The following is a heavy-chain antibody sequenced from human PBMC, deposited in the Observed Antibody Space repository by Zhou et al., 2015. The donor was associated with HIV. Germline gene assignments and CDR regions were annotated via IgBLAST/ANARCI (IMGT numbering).Heavy chain of an antibody. Sequence: QVQLVQSGAEVKRPGSSVKVSCKASGGTFGSYAINWVRQPPGRGLEWVGGITPLFDIEEYAEKFRGRLTITVDESTGAAYMDLRSLRYEDAAVYYCARSSGTYDYAFDIWGQGTNLLVSS. J-gene: IGHJ3*02. CDR1: GGTFGSYA. V-gene: IGHV1-69*01. CDR3: ARSSGTYDYAFDI. CDR2: ITPLFDIE. D-gene: IGHD6-19*01.